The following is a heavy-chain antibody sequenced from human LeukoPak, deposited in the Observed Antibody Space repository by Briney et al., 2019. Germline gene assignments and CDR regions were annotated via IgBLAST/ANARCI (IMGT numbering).Heavy chain of an antibody. CDR3: ARIAVAGKGNY. CDR1: GFTFSSYT. Sequence: PGGSLRLSCEASGFTFSSYTMHWVRQAPGKGLEWVAVISYDGSNKYYADSVKGRFTISRDNSKNTLYLQMNSLRAEDTAVYYCARIAVAGKGNYWGQGTLVTVSS. CDR2: ISYDGSNK. J-gene: IGHJ4*02. D-gene: IGHD6-19*01. V-gene: IGHV3-30-3*01.